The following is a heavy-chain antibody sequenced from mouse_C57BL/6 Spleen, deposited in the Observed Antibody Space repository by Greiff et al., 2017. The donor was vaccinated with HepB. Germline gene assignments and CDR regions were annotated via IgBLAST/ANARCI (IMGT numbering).Heavy chain of an antibody. V-gene: IGHV5-6*02. CDR1: GFTFSSYG. Sequence: EVKLMESGGDLVKPGGSLKLSCAASGFTFSSYGMSWVRQTPDKRLEWVATISSGGSYTYYPDSVKGRFTISRDNAKNTLYLQMSSLKSEDTAMYYCARRWFDYWGQGTTLTVSS. CDR2: ISSGGSYT. J-gene: IGHJ2*01. CDR3: ARRWFDY.